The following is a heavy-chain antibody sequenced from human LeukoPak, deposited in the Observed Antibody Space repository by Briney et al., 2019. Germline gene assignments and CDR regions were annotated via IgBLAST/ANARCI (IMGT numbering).Heavy chain of an antibody. Sequence: GGSLRLSCAASGFTVSSNYMSWVRQAPGKGLEWVSVIYSGGSTYYADSVKGRFTISRDNSKNTLYLQMNSLRAEDTAVYYCARDSSATVSNWYFDLWGRGTLVTVSS. CDR1: GFTVSSNY. CDR3: ARDSSATVSNWYFDL. D-gene: IGHD4-17*01. J-gene: IGHJ2*01. V-gene: IGHV3-53*01. CDR2: IYSGGST.